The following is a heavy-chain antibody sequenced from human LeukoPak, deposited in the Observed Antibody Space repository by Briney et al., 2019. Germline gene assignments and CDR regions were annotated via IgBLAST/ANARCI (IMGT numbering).Heavy chain of an antibody. CDR1: GYTFTSYG. D-gene: IGHD4-11*01. V-gene: IGHV1-18*01. CDR3: ARVGDDDYSNYLIDY. Sequence: ASVKVSCKASGYTFTSYGISWVRQAPGQGLEWMGWISAYNGNTNYSQKLQGRVIMTTDTSTSTAYMELTSLRFDDTAVYYYARVGDDDYSNYLIDYWGQGTLVTVSS. J-gene: IGHJ4*02. CDR2: ISAYNGNT.